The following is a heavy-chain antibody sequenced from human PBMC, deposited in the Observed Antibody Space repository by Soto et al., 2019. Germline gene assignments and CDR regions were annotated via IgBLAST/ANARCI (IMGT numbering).Heavy chain of an antibody. D-gene: IGHD4-17*01. Sequence: GGSLRLSCAASGFTFSSYGMHWVRQAPGKGLEWVAVIWYDGSNKYYADSVKGRFTISRDNSKNTLYPQMNSLRAEDTAVYYCARVPASDYGDYAIDYWGQGTLVTVSS. CDR3: ARVPASDYGDYAIDY. CDR2: IWYDGSNK. CDR1: GFTFSSYG. J-gene: IGHJ4*02. V-gene: IGHV3-33*01.